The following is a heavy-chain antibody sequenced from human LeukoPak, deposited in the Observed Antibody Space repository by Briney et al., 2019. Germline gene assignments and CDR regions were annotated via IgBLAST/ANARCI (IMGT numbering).Heavy chain of an antibody. Sequence: NPSETLSLTCAVYGGSFSGYYWRWIRQPPGKGLEWIGEINHSGSTNYNPSLKSRVTILVDTSKNQFSLKLSSVTAADTAVYYCARGHPMITFGGVIVIEDYWGQGTLVTVSS. D-gene: IGHD3-16*02. CDR2: INHSGST. CDR3: ARGHPMITFGGVIVIEDY. V-gene: IGHV4-34*01. J-gene: IGHJ4*02. CDR1: GGSFSGYY.